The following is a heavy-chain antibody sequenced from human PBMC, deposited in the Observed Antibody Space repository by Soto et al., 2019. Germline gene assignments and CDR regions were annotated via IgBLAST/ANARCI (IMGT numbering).Heavy chain of an antibody. CDR1: GFTFSSYG. CDR2: IWYDGSNK. D-gene: IGHD6-13*01. V-gene: IGHV3-33*01. J-gene: IGHJ4*02. Sequence: GGSLRLSCAASGFTFSSYGMHWVRQAPGKGLEWVAVIWYDGSNKYYADSVKGRFTISRDNSKNTLYLQMNSLRAEDTAVYYCARAYSSSSGGYWGQGTLVTVSS. CDR3: ARAYSSSSGGY.